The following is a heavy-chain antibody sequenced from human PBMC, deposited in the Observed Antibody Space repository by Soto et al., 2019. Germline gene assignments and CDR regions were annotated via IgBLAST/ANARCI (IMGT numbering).Heavy chain of an antibody. J-gene: IGHJ4*02. V-gene: IGHV1-18*01. CDR1: GYTFADFS. Sequence: QVQLVQSGAEVKKPGASVKVSCKASGYTFADFSFSWVRQAPGQGLEWMGRISVYKGYTKYAQNLQGTVPRTTDTSTSTAYMELRSLRSDDTAVYYCARMEVIYGYDYLDYWGQGTLVTVSS. D-gene: IGHD5-18*01. CDR3: ARMEVIYGYDYLDY. CDR2: ISVYKGYT.